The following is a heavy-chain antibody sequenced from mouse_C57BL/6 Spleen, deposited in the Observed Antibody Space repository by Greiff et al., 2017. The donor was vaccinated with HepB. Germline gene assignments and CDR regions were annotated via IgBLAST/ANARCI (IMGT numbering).Heavy chain of an antibody. V-gene: IGHV5-17*01. Sequence: EVQGVESGGGLVKPGGSLKLSCAASGFTFRDYGIHWVRQAPEKGLEWVAYISSGSSTIYYADTVKGRFTISRDNAKNTLFLQMTILRSEDTAMYYCASYDGYSHYYAMDYWGQGTSVTVSS. CDR3: ASYDGYSHYYAMDY. CDR2: ISSGSSTI. CDR1: GFTFRDYG. D-gene: IGHD2-3*01. J-gene: IGHJ4*01.